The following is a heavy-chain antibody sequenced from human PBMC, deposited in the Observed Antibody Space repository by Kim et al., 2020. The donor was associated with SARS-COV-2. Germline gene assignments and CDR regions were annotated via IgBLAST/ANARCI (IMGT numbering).Heavy chain of an antibody. CDR3: ARGPGIVGATTPHNWFDP. Sequence: ASVKVSCKASGYTFTSYGISWVRQAPGQGLEWMGWISAYNGNTNYAQKLQGRVTMTTDTSTSTAYMELRSLRSDDTAVYYCARGPGIVGATTPHNWFDPWGQGTLVTVSS. J-gene: IGHJ5*02. CDR1: GYTFTSYG. V-gene: IGHV1-18*01. D-gene: IGHD1-26*01. CDR2: ISAYNGNT.